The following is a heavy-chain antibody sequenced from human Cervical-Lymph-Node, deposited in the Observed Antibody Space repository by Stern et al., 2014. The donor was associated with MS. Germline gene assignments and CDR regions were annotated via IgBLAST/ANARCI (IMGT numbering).Heavy chain of an antibody. J-gene: IGHJ2*01. D-gene: IGHD1-20*01. V-gene: IGHV3-48*04. CDR2: VCSSSSIK. CDR3: AREPPLSGTISFDL. Sequence: EVQLVESGGGLVQPGGSLRLSCAASGFTFRSYSMNWVRQAPGKGLEWGSYVCSSSSIKYYADSVKGRFTISRDSAKNSLYLQMNSLRAEDTAVYYCAREPPLSGTISFDLWGRGTLVTVSS. CDR1: GFTFRSYS.